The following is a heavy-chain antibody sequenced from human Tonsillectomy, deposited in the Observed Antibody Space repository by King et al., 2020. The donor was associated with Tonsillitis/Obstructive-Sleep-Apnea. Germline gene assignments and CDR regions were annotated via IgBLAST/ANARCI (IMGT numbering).Heavy chain of an antibody. V-gene: IGHV4-31*03. CDR3: ARGGADSSGYLDDAFDI. Sequence: VQLQESGPGLVKPSQTLSLTCTVSGGSISSGGYYWSWIRQHPGKGLEWIGYIYYSGCTYYNPSLKSRVTISVDTSKNQFSLKLSSVTAADTAVYYCARGGADSSGYLDDAFDIWGQGTMVTVSS. CDR1: GGSISSGGYY. J-gene: IGHJ3*02. CDR2: IYYSGCT. D-gene: IGHD3-22*01.